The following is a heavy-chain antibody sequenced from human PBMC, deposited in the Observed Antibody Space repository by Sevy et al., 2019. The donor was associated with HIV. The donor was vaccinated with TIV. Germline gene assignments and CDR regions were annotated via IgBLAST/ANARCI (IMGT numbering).Heavy chain of an antibody. J-gene: IGHJ6*02. Sequence: GGSLRLPCAASGFTFSSYGMHWVRQAPGKGLEWVAVISYDGSNKYYADSVKGRFTISRDNSKNTLYLQMNSLRAEDTAVYYCAKDAHSSGWYDYYYYYGMDVWGQGTTVTVSS. CDR3: AKDAHSSGWYDYYYYYGMDV. V-gene: IGHV3-30*18. CDR1: GFTFSSYG. CDR2: ISYDGSNK. D-gene: IGHD6-19*01.